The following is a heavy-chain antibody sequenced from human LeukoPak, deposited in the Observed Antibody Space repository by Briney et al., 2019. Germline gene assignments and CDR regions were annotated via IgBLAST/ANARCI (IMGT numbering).Heavy chain of an antibody. CDR3: VRGIEVAGTFSWFDP. CDR2: INKDGSST. Sequence: PRGSLRLSCAASGFTLSVYWMHWVRQAPGKGLVWLSRINKDGSSTTYADSVKGRFTISRDNAKNTLYLQMNSLRAEDTAIYYCVRGIEVAGTFSWFDPWGQGTVVTVSS. J-gene: IGHJ5*02. CDR1: GFTLSVYW. V-gene: IGHV3-74*01. D-gene: IGHD6-19*01.